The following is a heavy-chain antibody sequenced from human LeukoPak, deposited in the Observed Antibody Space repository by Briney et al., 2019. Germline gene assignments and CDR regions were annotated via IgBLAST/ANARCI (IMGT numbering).Heavy chain of an antibody. D-gene: IGHD6-19*01. V-gene: IGHV1-2*02. CDR3: ARDRAVAGTGAVDV. J-gene: IGHJ6*04. Sequence: ASVKVSCKASGYTFTGYYMHWVRQAPGQGLEWMGWINPNSGGTNYAQKFQGRVTMTRDTSISTAYMELSRLRSDGTAVYYCARDRAVAGTGAVDVWGKGTTVTVSS. CDR1: GYTFTGYY. CDR2: INPNSGGT.